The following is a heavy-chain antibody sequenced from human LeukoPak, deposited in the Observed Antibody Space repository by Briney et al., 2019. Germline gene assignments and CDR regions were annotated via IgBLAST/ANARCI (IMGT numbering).Heavy chain of an antibody. J-gene: IGHJ4*02. Sequence: GGSLRLSCAASGFTFSSYSMNWVRQAPGKGLEWVSYISSSSSSIYYADSVKGRFTISRDNAKNSLYLQMNSLRDEDTAVYYCARGASGSSWFGGFDFWGQGTLVTVSS. V-gene: IGHV3-48*02. CDR1: GFTFSSYS. CDR2: ISSSSSSI. D-gene: IGHD6-13*01. CDR3: ARGASGSSWFGGFDF.